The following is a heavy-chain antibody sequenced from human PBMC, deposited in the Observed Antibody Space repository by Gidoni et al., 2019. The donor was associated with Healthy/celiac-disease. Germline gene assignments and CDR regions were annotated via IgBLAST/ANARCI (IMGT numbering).Heavy chain of an antibody. J-gene: IGHJ6*03. CDR2: IIPIFGTA. D-gene: IGHD2-2*01. CDR1: RGTFSSYA. V-gene: IGHV1-69*01. Sequence: QVQLVQSGAEVKKPGSSVKVSCKASRGTFSSYAISWVRQAPGQGLEWMGGIIPIFGTANYAQKFQGRVTITADESTSTAYMELSSLRSEDTAVYYCARVRYCSSTSCRYYYYYMDVWGKGTTVTVSS. CDR3: ARVRYCSSTSCRYYYYYMDV.